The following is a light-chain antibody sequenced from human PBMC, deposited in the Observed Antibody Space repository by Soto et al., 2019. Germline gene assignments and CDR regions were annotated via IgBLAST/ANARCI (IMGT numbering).Light chain of an antibody. CDR2: EVS. V-gene: IGLV2-14*01. CDR3: SSYTSSSTLNV. Sequence: QSVLTQPAYVSGSPGQSITIYGTGTSSDVGGYNYVSWYQQHPGKAPKLMIYEVSNRPSGVSNRFSGSKSGNTASLTISGLQAEDAADYYCSSYTSSSTLNVFGTGTRSPS. J-gene: IGLJ1*01. CDR1: SSDVGGYNY.